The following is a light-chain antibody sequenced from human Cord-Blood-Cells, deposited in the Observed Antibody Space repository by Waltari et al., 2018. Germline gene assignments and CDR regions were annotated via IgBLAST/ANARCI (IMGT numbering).Light chain of an antibody. CDR1: SSDVGGYNY. CDR3: SSYTSSSTVV. CDR2: DVS. J-gene: IGLJ2*01. V-gene: IGLV2-14*01. Sequence: QSALTQPASVSGSPGQSITISCTGTSSDVGGYNYVSWYQQHPGKAPKLMIYDVSKRPSGVSNRFSGSKSGNTASLTISGLQAEDEADHYCSSYTSSSTVVFGGGTKLTVL.